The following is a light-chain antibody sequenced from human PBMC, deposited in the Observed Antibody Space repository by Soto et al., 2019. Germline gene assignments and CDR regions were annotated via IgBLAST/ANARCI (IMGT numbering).Light chain of an antibody. J-gene: IGKJ3*01. Sequence: EIVLTQSPGTLSLSTGERATLSCRASQSFSSSYLAWYQQKPGQAPRLLIYGASSRATGIPDRFSGRGSGTDFTLNISSLEPEDFAVYYCQHYGSALFTFGPGTKVDVK. CDR3: QHYGSALFT. CDR1: QSFSSSY. CDR2: GAS. V-gene: IGKV3-20*01.